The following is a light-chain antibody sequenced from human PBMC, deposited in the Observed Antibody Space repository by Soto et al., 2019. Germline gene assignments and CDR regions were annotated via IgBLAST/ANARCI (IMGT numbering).Light chain of an antibody. V-gene: IGLV1-44*01. CDR3: AAWDDSLNGVV. CDR1: SSNIGSTT. Sequence: QSVLTQPPSASGTPGQRVTIACSGSSSNIGSTTVKWYQQLPGTAPKLLIYNNNQRPSGGPDRFSGSKSGTSASLAISGLQCEDEADYYCAAWDDSLNGVVFGGGTKLTVL. J-gene: IGLJ3*02. CDR2: NNN.